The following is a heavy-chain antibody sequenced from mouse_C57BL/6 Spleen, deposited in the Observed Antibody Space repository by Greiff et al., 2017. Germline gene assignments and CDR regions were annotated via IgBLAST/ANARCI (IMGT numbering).Heavy chain of an antibody. V-gene: IGHV3-6*01. Sequence: EVQLQESGPGLVKPSQSLSLTCSVTGYSITSGYYWNWIRQFPGNKLEWMGYISYDGSNNYNPSLKNRSSITRDTSKNQFFLKLNSVTTEDTATYYCARVAGWYFDVWGTGTTVTVSS. CDR2: ISYDGSN. J-gene: IGHJ1*03. CDR1: GYSITSGYY. CDR3: ARVAGWYFDV.